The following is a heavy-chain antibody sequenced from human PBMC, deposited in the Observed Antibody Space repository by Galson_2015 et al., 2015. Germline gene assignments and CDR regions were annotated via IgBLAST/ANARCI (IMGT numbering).Heavy chain of an antibody. CDR1: GFTFSSYG. D-gene: IGHD3-16*02. Sequence: SLRLSCAASGFTFSSYGMHWVRQAPGKGLEWVAVIWYDGSNKYYADSVKGRFTISRDNSKNTLYLQMNSLRAEDTAVYYCARDHYDYIWGSYRYYYYYYMDVWSKGTTVTVSS. J-gene: IGHJ6*03. V-gene: IGHV3-33*01. CDR3: ARDHYDYIWGSYRYYYYYYMDV. CDR2: IWYDGSNK.